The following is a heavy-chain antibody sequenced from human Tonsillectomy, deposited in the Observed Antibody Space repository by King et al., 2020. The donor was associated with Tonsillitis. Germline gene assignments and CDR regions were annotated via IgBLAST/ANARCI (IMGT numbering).Heavy chain of an antibody. Sequence: DVQLVESGGGLVQPGRSLRLSCAASGFTLDDNAMHWVRQAPGKGLEVVSGISWNSGSVGYADSVKGRFTLSRDNAKNSLYLQMNSLRTEDTALYYCAKDIEGPLQAFDLWGQGTMVTVSS. CDR2: ISWNSGSV. J-gene: IGHJ3*01. CDR1: GFTLDDNA. CDR3: AKDIEGPLQAFDL. V-gene: IGHV3-9*01.